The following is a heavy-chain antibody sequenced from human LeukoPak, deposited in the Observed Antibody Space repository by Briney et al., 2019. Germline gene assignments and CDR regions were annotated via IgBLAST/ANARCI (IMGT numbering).Heavy chain of an antibody. D-gene: IGHD6-6*01. CDR1: GFTFRNYA. J-gene: IGHJ4*02. Sequence: GGSLRLSCGASGFTFRNYAMIWVRQSPGKGLEWVSAISSSGSTIYYADSVKGRFTISRDNAKNSLYLQMNSLRAEDTAVYYCAKGEYSSAVDYWGQGTLVTVSS. V-gene: IGHV3-48*03. CDR3: AKGEYSSAVDY. CDR2: ISSSGSTI.